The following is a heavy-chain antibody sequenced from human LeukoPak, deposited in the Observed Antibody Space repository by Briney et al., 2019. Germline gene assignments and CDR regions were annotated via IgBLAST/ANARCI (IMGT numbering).Heavy chain of an antibody. CDR3: ARQVKYSSSWYSDTAFDP. Sequence: WETLSLTCTVSGGSISSYYWSWIRQPPGKGLEWIGYIYYSGSTNYNPSLKSRVTISVDTSKNQFSLKLSSVTAADTAVYYCARQVKYSSSWYSDTAFDPWGQGTLVTVSS. V-gene: IGHV4-59*08. J-gene: IGHJ5*02. CDR1: GGSISSYY. CDR2: IYYSGST. D-gene: IGHD6-13*01.